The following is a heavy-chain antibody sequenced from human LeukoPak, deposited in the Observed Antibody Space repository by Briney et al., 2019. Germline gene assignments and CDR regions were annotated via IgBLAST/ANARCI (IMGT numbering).Heavy chain of an antibody. CDR1: GGFLSGYF. J-gene: IGHJ4*02. CDR2: INHSGST. Sequence: SETLSLTCAVYGGFLSGYFWSWLRQPPGKGLEWIGEINHSGSTNYNPSLTSRVTISVDTSKNQFSLKLSSVTAADTAVYYCAGHLRYFDWLLGSIDYWGQGNLVTVSS. D-gene: IGHD3-9*01. CDR3: AGHLRYFDWLLGSIDY. V-gene: IGHV4-34*01.